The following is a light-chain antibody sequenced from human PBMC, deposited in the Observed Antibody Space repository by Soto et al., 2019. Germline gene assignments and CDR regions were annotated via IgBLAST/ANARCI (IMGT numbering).Light chain of an antibody. J-gene: IGKJ5*01. CDR3: QQYGSSALIT. CDR1: QGIINY. V-gene: IGKV1-9*01. CDR2: GAS. Sequence: QSASTLSASLGASFPLTWRARQGIINYLAWYQQKPGKAPKLLIYGASTLQGGVPSRFSGSGSGTDFTLTISRLEPEDFAVYYCQQYGSSALITFGQGTRLEI.